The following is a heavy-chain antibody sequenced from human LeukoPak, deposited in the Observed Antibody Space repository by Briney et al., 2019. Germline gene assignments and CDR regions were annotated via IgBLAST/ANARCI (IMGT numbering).Heavy chain of an antibody. CDR1: GFTFSSYS. J-gene: IGHJ5*02. V-gene: IGHV3-21*01. CDR2: ISSSSSYI. CDR3: ARDSYGDYAPLNWFDP. Sequence: GSLRLSCAASGFTFSSYSMNWVRQAPGKGLEWVSSISSSSSYIYYADSVKGRFTISRDNAKNSLYLQMNSLRAEDTAVYYCARDSYGDYAPLNWFDPWGQGTLVTVSS. D-gene: IGHD4-17*01.